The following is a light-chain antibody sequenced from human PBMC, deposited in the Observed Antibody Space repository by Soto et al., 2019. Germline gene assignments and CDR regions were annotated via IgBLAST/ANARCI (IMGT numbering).Light chain of an antibody. CDR2: GAS. CDR3: QQYGSSFWT. Sequence: EIVLTQSPGTLSLFPGERATLSCRASQSVGSNYLAWYQQKPGQAPRLLIYGASTRATGIPDRFSGSGSETDFTLTISRLEPEDFAVYYCQQYGSSFWTFGQGTKVEIK. J-gene: IGKJ1*01. CDR1: QSVGSNY. V-gene: IGKV3-20*01.